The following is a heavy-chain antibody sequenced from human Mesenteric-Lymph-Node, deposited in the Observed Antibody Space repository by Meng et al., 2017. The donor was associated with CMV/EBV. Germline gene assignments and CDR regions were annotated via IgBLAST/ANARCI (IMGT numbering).Heavy chain of an antibody. Sequence: SETLSLTCAVHGESFSDYYWNWIRQPPGKGLEWIGEINHSGNTNSNPSLKSRVAMSVDTSKNQFSLKLSSVTAADSAVYYCARVYGRKSLNFYYGMDVWGQGTTVTVSS. CDR1: GESFSDYY. V-gene: IGHV4-34*01. CDR3: ARVYGRKSLNFYYGMDV. CDR2: INHSGNT. D-gene: IGHD4-17*01. J-gene: IGHJ6*02.